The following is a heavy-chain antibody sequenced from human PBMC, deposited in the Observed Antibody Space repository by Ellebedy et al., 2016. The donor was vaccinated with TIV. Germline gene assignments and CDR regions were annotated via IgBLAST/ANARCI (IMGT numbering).Heavy chain of an antibody. CDR1: GGSISSYY. CDR3: ARRKGSGSYYFDY. Sequence: MPSETLSLTCTVSGGSISSYYWSWIRQPPGQGLEWIGYIYYSGTTNYNPSLKSRVTISVDTSKNQFSLKLSSVTAADTAVYYCARRKGSGSYYFDYWGQGTLVTVSS. D-gene: IGHD1-26*01. CDR2: IYYSGTT. J-gene: IGHJ4*02. V-gene: IGHV4-59*08.